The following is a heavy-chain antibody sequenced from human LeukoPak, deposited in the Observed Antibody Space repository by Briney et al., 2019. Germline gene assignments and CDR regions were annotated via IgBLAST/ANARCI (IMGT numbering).Heavy chain of an antibody. CDR1: GFTFSSYA. CDR2: ISVTGGAT. Sequence: PGRSLRLSCAPSGFTFSSYAMSWVRQAPGKGLEWVSTISVTGGATYYADSVKGRFSISRDNSKNTLYLQMNSLRAEDTAVYYCAKSRPRLIAAGAHDAFDIWGQGTMVTVSS. J-gene: IGHJ3*02. CDR3: AKSRPRLIAAGAHDAFDI. D-gene: IGHD6-13*01. V-gene: IGHV3-23*01.